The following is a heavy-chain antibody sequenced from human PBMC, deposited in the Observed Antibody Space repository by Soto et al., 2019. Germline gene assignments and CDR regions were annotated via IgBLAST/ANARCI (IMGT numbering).Heavy chain of an antibody. V-gene: IGHV3-74*01. D-gene: IGHD1-26*01. J-gene: IGHJ6*02. CDR2: INSDGSST. CDR3: ARASGGSYWHYYYGMDV. CDR1: GFTFSSYW. Sequence: PGGSLRLSCAASGFTFSSYWMHWVRQAPGKGLVWVSRINSDGSSTSYADSVKGRFTISRDNAKNTLYLQMNSLRAEDTAVYYCARASGGSYWHYYYGMDVWGQGTTVTVS.